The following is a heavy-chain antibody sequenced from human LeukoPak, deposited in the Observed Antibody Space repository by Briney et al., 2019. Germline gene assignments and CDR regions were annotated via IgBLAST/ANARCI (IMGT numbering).Heavy chain of an antibody. CDR2: ISGSGGST. CDR1: GFTFSSYA. Sequence: PGGSLRLSCAASGFTFSSYAMSWVRQAPGKGLEWVSAISGSGGSTYYADSVKGRFTISRDNSKNTLYLQMNSLRAEDTAVYYCAKAPLLWFGELFHFDYWGQGTLVTVSS. V-gene: IGHV3-23*01. D-gene: IGHD3-10*01. J-gene: IGHJ4*02. CDR3: AKAPLLWFGELFHFDY.